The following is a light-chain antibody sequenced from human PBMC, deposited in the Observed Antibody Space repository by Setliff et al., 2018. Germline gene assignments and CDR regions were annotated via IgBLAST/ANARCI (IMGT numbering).Light chain of an antibody. Sequence: QSALAQPASVSGSPGQSITISCTGTSSDVGGYNYVSWYQHHPGKAPKLMIYEVSNRPSGVSNRFSGSKSGNTASLTTSGLQAEDEADYYCSSYTSSSTPVVFGGGTKVTVL. CDR1: SSDVGGYNY. J-gene: IGLJ2*01. V-gene: IGLV2-14*01. CDR2: EVS. CDR3: SSYTSSSTPVV.